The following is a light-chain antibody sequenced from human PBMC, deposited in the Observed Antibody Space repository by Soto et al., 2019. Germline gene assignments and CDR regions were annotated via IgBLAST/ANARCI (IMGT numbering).Light chain of an antibody. CDR3: QQYGGGFT. V-gene: IGKV3-20*01. CDR1: QSVSSSY. CDR2: GAS. J-gene: IGKJ3*01. Sequence: IVLPHFPRPLALSPGERATLSSRASQSVSSSYLAWYQQKPGQAPRLLIYGASSRATGIPDRFSGSGSGTDFTLTISRLEPEDFAVYYCQQYGGGFTFGPGTRWIS.